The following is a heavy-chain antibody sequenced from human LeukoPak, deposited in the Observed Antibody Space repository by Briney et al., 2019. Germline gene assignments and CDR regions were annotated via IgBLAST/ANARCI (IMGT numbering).Heavy chain of an antibody. CDR3: ARGLQLVRGYFDY. CDR1: GFTFSSYI. V-gene: IGHV3-21*01. J-gene: IGHJ4*02. D-gene: IGHD1-1*01. Sequence: GGSLRLSCAASGFTFSSYIMNWVRQAPGKGLEWVSSISSSSSYIYYADSVKGRFTISRDNAKNSLYLQMNSLRAEDTAVYYCARGLQLVRGYFDYWGQGTLVTVSS. CDR2: ISSSSSYI.